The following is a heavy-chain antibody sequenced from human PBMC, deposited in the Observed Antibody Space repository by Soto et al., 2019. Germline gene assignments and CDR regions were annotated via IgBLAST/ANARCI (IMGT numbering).Heavy chain of an antibody. CDR2: IKSKADGETM. V-gene: IGHV3-15*01. CDR3: TTASRGVEAPSFDY. D-gene: IGHD2-2*01. J-gene: IGHJ4*02. CDR1: GFTFTKAW. Sequence: EVQLVESGGGLVEPGGSLRLSCAASGFTFTKAWMSWVRQAPGKGLAWVGRIKSKADGETMFYAAPVKGRFTVSRDESKSTLYLQMGSLTTEHTALYYCTTASRGVEAPSFDYRGQGTLVTVSP.